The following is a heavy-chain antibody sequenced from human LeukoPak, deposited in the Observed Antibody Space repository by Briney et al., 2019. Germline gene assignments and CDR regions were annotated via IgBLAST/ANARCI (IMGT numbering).Heavy chain of an antibody. CDR1: GFTFSSYG. J-gene: IGHJ3*02. V-gene: IGHV3-30*18. CDR2: IWYGGSNK. CDR3: AKDRMRRGDVFDI. Sequence: PGRSLRLSCAASGFTFSSYGMHWVRQAPGKGLEWVAVIWYGGSNKYYADSVKGRFTISRDNSKNTLYLQMNSLRAEDTAVYYCAKDRMRRGDVFDIWGQGTMVTVSS. D-gene: IGHD2-8*01.